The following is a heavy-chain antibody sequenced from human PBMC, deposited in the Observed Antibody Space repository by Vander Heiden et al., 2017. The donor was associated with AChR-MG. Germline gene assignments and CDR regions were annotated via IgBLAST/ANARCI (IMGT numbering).Heavy chain of an antibody. V-gene: IGHV3-23*01. CDR2: ISGIEDRT. Sequence: EVQLLESGGGLVQPGGSLRLSCAASGFTFRKYAMTWVRKSPGRGLGWFSIISGIEDRTYYPDSVKGRFSISRDNSKNTLYLLMNSLRAEDTAVYYCAKDGRDCSSTSCYTGGGGFFDSWGQGTLVTVSS. D-gene: IGHD2-2*02. J-gene: IGHJ4*02. CDR1: GFTFRKYA. CDR3: AKDGRDCSSTSCYTGGGGFFDS.